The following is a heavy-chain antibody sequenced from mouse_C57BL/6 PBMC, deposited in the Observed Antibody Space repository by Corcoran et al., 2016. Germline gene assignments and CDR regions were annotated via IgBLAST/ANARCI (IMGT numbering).Heavy chain of an antibody. CDR1: GYSITSGYY. J-gene: IGHJ4*01. Sequence: DVQLQESGPGLVKPSQSLSLTYSVTGYSITSGYYWNWIRQFPGNKLEWMGYISYDGSNNYNPSLKNRISITRDTSKNQFFLKLNSVTTEDTATYYCARMAMDYWGQGTSVTVSS. CDR2: ISYDGSN. V-gene: IGHV3-6*01. CDR3: ARMAMDY.